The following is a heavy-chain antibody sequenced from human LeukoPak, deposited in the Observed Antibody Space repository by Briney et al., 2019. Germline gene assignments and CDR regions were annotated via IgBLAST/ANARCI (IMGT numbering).Heavy chain of an antibody. D-gene: IGHD6-19*01. CDR2: MHHSGST. CDR1: GGSIRSYY. Sequence: SETLSLTCTVSGGSIRSYYWSWIRQPPGKGLEWIGYMHHSGSTKHNPYLKSRVTISVDTSKSQFSLKLSSVTAADAAVYYCARHAAVEGSSGWSPLWWFDPWGQGTLVTVSS. CDR3: ARHAAVEGSSGWSPLWWFDP. V-gene: IGHV4-59*08. J-gene: IGHJ5*02.